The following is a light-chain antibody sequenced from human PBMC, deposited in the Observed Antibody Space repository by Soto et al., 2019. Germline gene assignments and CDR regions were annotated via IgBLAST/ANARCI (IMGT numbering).Light chain of an antibody. CDR2: AAS. J-gene: IGKJ2*01. CDR1: RSLSSSY. V-gene: IGKV3-20*01. CDR3: QQQGT. Sequence: EIVLTQSPGTLSLSPGERATLSCRASRSLSSSYVVWYQQKPGQAPRLLIYAASRRATGIPDRFSGSGSATEDTLTISRLEPEDVAVYYCQQQGTFGQGTKLEIK.